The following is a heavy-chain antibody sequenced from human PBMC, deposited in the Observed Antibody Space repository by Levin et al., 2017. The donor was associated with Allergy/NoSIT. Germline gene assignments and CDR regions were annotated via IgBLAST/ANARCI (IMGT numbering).Heavy chain of an antibody. V-gene: IGHV1-24*01. CDR1: GYTLTELS. Sequence: ASVKVSCKVSGYTLTELSMHWVRQAPGKGLEWMGGFDPEDGETIYAQKFQGRVTMTEDTSTDTAYMELSSLRSEDTAVYYCATTTYYYDSSGYYWLHYWGQGTLVTVSS. CDR3: ATTTYYYDSSGYYWLHY. CDR2: FDPEDGET. J-gene: IGHJ4*02. D-gene: IGHD3-22*01.